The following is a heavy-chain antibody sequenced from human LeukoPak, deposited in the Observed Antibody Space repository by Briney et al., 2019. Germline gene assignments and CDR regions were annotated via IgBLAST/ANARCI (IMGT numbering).Heavy chain of an antibody. CDR3: ARDNRKPHYTGSYYAYFLH. V-gene: IGHV4-34*01. Sequence: PSETLSLTCAVYGGSFSVYYWSWIRQSPGKGLEWIGEINHSGSTNYNPSLKSRVTISVDTSKNQFSLRLSSVTAADTAVYYCARDNRKPHYTGSYYAYFLHWGQGTLVTVSS. CDR2: INHSGST. CDR1: GGSFSVYY. D-gene: IGHD2-2*01. J-gene: IGHJ1*01.